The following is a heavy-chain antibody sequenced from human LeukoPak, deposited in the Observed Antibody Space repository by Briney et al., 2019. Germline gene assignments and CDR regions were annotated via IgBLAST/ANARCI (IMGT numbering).Heavy chain of an antibody. Sequence: PGGSLRLSCAASGFTFSSYAMSWVRQAPGKGLEWVSAISGSGGSTYYADSVKGRFTISRDNSKNTLYLQMNSLRAEATAVYYCAKDPYKVVVAAQGFDPWGQGTLVTVSS. D-gene: IGHD2-15*01. CDR1: GFTFSSYA. CDR3: AKDPYKVVVAAQGFDP. CDR2: ISGSGGST. J-gene: IGHJ5*02. V-gene: IGHV3-23*01.